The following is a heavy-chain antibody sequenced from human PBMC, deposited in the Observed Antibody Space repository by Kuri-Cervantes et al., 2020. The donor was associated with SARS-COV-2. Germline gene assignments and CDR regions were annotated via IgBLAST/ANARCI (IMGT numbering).Heavy chain of an antibody. CDR3: ARGRVYCSSTSCYAPHYYGMDV. V-gene: IGHV4-34*01. CDR1: GDSISSYY. D-gene: IGHD2-2*01. CDR2: IDHSGST. Sequence: SETLSLTCIVSGDSISSYYWSWIRQPPGKGLEWIGEIDHSGSTNHNPSLKSRVTISVDTSKNQFSLKLSSVTAADTAVYYCARGRVYCSSTSCYAPHYYGMDVWGQGTTVTVSS. J-gene: IGHJ6*02.